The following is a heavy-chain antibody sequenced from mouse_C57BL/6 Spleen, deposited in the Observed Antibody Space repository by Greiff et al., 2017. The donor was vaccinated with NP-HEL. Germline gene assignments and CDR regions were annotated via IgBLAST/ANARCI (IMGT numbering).Heavy chain of an antibody. Sequence: VQLQQSGAELVKPGASVKISCKASGYAFSSYWMNWVKQRPGKGLEWIGQIYPGDGDTNYNGKFKGKATLTADKSSSTAYMQLSSLTSEDSAVYFCARSSDYYGRYFDYWGQGTTLTVSS. J-gene: IGHJ2*01. V-gene: IGHV1-80*01. CDR1: GYAFSSYW. CDR2: IYPGDGDT. D-gene: IGHD1-1*01. CDR3: ARSSDYYGRYFDY.